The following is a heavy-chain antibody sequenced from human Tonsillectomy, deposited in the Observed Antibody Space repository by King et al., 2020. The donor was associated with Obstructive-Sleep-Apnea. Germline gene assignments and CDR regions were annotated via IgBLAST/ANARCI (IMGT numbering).Heavy chain of an antibody. CDR2: ISSSSSYI. V-gene: IGHV3-21*01. Sequence: VQLVESGGGLVKPGGSLRLSCAASGFTFSSYRMNWVRQAPGKGLEWVSSISSSSSYIYYADSVKGRFTISRDNAKNSLYLQMNSLRAEDTAVYYCARDLTHYYGMDVWGQGTTVTVSS. J-gene: IGHJ6*02. CDR3: ARDLTHYYGMDV. CDR1: GFTFSSYR.